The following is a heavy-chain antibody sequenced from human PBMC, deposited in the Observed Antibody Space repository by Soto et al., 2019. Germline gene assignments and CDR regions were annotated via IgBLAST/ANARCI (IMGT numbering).Heavy chain of an antibody. V-gene: IGHV4-4*07. CDR3: ARAITNYYDSSGPFDY. CDR1: GGSISSYY. CDR2: IYTSGST. Sequence: SETLSLTCTVSGGSISSYYWSWIRQPAGKGLEWIGRIYTSGSTNYNPSLKSRVTMSVDTSKNQFSLKLSSVTAADTAVYYCARAITNYYDSSGPFDYWGQGTLVTVSS. D-gene: IGHD3-22*01. J-gene: IGHJ4*02.